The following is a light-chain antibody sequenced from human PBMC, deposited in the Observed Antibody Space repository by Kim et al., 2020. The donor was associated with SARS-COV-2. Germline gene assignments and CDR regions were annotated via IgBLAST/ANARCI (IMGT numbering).Light chain of an antibody. CDR1: SSDVGGYNY. CDR2: DVS. CDR3: SSYTDSSLL. V-gene: IGLV2-14*03. J-gene: IGLJ2*01. Sequence: QSALTQPASVSGSPGQSITISCTGTSSDVGGYNYVSWYQQHPGKAPKLMISDVSNRPSGVSNRFSGSKSGNTASLTISGLQTEDEADYCSSYTDSSLLFGGGTQLTVL.